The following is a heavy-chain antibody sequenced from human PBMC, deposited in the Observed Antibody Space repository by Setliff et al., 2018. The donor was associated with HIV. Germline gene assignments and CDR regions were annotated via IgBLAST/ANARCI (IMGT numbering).Heavy chain of an antibody. Sequence: TLSLTCTVSGDSISSSNYYWGWIRQPPGKGLEWIGSIFYSGSTYYNPPLKSRVTISVDRSKNQFSLKLRSATAADTAVYYCARGSGTMVRGNFDYWGQGTLVTVSS. D-gene: IGHD3-10*01. V-gene: IGHV4-39*07. J-gene: IGHJ4*02. CDR3: ARGSGTMVRGNFDY. CDR1: GDSISSSNYY. CDR2: IFYSGST.